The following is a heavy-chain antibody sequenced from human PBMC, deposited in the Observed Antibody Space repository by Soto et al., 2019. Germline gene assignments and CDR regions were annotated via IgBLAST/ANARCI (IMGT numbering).Heavy chain of an antibody. CDR2: ISGSGGST. Sequence: GGSLRLSCAASGFTFSSYAMSWVRQAPGKGLEWVSAISGSGGSTYYADSVKGRFTISRDNSKNTLYLQMNSLRAEDTAVYYCAKGQLRFLEWLSTPEYFQHWGQGTLVTVSS. CDR1: GFTFSSYA. J-gene: IGHJ1*01. CDR3: AKGQLRFLEWLSTPEYFQH. V-gene: IGHV3-23*01. D-gene: IGHD3-3*01.